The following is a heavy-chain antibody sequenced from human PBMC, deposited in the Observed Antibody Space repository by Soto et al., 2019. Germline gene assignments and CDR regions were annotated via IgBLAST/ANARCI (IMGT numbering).Heavy chain of an antibody. D-gene: IGHD4-17*01. CDR1: GFTLNTYS. CDR2: IWYDGTQK. J-gene: IGHJ4*02. CDR3: ARAGGATVTGLWHFDS. Sequence: QVHLEESGGGVVQPGRSLRLSCEASGFTLNTYSMHWVRQPPGKGLEWLAAIWYDGTQKYYADSVKGRFIISRDNSKKTLYLEMNRLRAEETAVYYCARAGGATVTGLWHFDSWGQGTLVTVSS. V-gene: IGHV3-33*01.